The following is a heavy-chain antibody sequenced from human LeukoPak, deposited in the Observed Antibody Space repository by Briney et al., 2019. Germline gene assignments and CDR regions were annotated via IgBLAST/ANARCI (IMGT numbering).Heavy chain of an antibody. CDR1: GGSISGYY. J-gene: IGHJ4*02. CDR3: ARDGRAGSLFAY. Sequence: SETLSLTCTVSGGSISGYYWSWIRQPPGKGLEWVGYISYSGSTNYNPSLKSRVTISVDTSKNQFSPKLSSVTAADTAIYYCARDGRAGSLFAYWGQGTLVTVSS. V-gene: IGHV4-59*01. D-gene: IGHD6-19*01. CDR2: ISYSGST.